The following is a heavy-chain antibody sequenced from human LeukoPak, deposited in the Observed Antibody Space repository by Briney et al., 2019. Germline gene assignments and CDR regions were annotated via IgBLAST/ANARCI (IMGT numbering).Heavy chain of an antibody. CDR2: IYHSGST. D-gene: IGHD5-24*01. Sequence: SETLSLTCAVSGGSISSGGYSWSWIRQPPGKGLEWIGYIYHSGSTYYNPSLKSRLTISVDTSKNQFSLKLSSVTAADTAVYYCARGIDAYKGGNYWGQGTLVTVSS. CDR1: GGSISSGGYS. CDR3: ARGIDAYKGGNY. J-gene: IGHJ4*02. V-gene: IGHV4-30-2*01.